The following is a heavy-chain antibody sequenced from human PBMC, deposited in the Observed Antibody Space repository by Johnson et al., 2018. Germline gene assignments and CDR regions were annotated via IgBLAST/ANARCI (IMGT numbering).Heavy chain of an antibody. CDR1: GFTFDDYA. CDR2: ISHAGTRT. V-gene: IGHV3-30*03. CDR3: ARQFISGSYFYYCYYGMDV. D-gene: IGHD1-26*01. J-gene: IGHJ6*02. Sequence: VQLVESGGGLVQPGRSLRLSCAASGFTFDDYAMNWVRQATGDGLEWVAVISHAGTRTFYSDAVKGRFTISQDNSKNTVYLQMNSLRAADTAVYYCARQFISGSYFYYCYYGMDVGGQGTTVTVSS.